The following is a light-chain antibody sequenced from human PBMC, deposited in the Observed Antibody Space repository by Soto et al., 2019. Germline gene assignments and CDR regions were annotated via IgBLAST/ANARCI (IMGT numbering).Light chain of an antibody. V-gene: IGKV1-27*01. J-gene: IGKJ1*01. Sequence: DIQMTQSPSSLSASVGDRVTITCRASQGISNYLAWYQKKPGKVPKLLIYGVFTLQSGVPSRFSGSGSGTDFTLSISSLQPEDAATYYWQKNNSAPWRFGQGTNVEIK. CDR3: QKNNSAPWR. CDR2: GVF. CDR1: QGISNY.